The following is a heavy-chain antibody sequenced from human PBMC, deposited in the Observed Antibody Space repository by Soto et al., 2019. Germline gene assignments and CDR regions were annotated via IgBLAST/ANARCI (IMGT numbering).Heavy chain of an antibody. CDR1: GYTFTSYA. V-gene: IGHV1-3*01. CDR3: ARGCSGGSCYIFKY. J-gene: IGHJ4*02. D-gene: IGHD2-15*01. Sequence: QVQLVQSGAEVKKAGASVKVSCKASGYTFTSYAVHWVRQAPGQSLEWMGWINAGTGNTKYSQKFQGRVTITRDTSASTVFMELSSLKSEDTAVYYCARGCSGGSCYIFKYWGQGTLVTVSS. CDR2: INAGTGNT.